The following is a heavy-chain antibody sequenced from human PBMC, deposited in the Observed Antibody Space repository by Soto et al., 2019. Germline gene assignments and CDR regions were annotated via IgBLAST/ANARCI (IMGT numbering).Heavy chain of an antibody. CDR1: GYTFTSYY. Sequence: ASVKVSCKASGYTFTSYYMHWVRQAPGQGLEWMGIINPSGGSTSYAQKFQGRVTMTRDTSTSTVYMELSSLRSEDTAVYYCARRYCSGGSCYHGALTSWGQGTLVTVS. J-gene: IGHJ5*02. V-gene: IGHV1-46*01. D-gene: IGHD2-15*01. CDR2: INPSGGST. CDR3: ARRYCSGGSCYHGALTS.